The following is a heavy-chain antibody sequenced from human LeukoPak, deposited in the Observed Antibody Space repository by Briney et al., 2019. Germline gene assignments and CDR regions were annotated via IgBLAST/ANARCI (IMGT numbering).Heavy chain of an antibody. CDR1: GGSFSGYH. CDR2: INHSGST. D-gene: IGHD4-17*01. CDR3: ARGTVTVTRSFYYYYYMDV. V-gene: IGHV4-34*01. J-gene: IGHJ6*03. Sequence: SETLSLTCAVYGGSFSGYHWSWIRQPPGKGLEWIGEINHSGSTNYNPSLKSRVTISVDTSKNQFSLKLSSVTAADTAVYYCARGTVTVTRSFYYYYYMDVWGKGTTVTVSS.